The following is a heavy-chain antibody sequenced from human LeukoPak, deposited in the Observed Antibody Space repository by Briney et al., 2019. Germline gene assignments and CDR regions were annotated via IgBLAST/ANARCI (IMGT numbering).Heavy chain of an antibody. D-gene: IGHD3-16*01. CDR3: ARAGGFFSPFGY. J-gene: IGHJ4*02. V-gene: IGHV4-39*01. Sequence: PSETQSLTCTVSGGSISSSSYYWGWIRQPPGKGLEWIGSIYYSGSTYYNPSLKSRVTISVDTSKNQFSLKLSSVTAADTAVYYCARAGGFFSPFGYWGQGTLVTVSS. CDR2: IYYSGST. CDR1: GGSISSSSYY.